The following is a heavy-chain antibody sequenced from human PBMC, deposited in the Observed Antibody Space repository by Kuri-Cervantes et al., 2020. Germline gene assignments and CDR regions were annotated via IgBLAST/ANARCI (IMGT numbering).Heavy chain of an antibody. CDR2: ISYDGSNK. CDR1: GFTFSSYA. D-gene: IGHD3-10*01. V-gene: IGHV3-30*18. J-gene: IGHJ3*02. Sequence: GESLKISCAASGFTFSSYAMHWVRQAPGKGLEWVAVISYDGSNKYYADSVKGRFTISRDNSKNTLYLQMNSLRAEDTAVYYCAKPVLWFGESPDAFDIWGQGTMVTVSS. CDR3: AKPVLWFGESPDAFDI.